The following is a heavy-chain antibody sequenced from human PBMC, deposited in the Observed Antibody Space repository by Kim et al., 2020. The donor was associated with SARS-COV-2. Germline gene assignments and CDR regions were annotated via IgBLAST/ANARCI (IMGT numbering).Heavy chain of an antibody. J-gene: IGHJ6*02. V-gene: IGHV4-34*13. CDR3: ARGTLAYYYYYYGMDV. Sequence: SLKSRVTISVDTSKNQFSLKLSSVTAADTAVYYCARGTLAYYYYYYGMDVWGQGTTVTVSS. D-gene: IGHD1-1*01.